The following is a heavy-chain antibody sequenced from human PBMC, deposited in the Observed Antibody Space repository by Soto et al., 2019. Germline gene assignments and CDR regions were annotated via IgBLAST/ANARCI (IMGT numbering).Heavy chain of an antibody. CDR1: GFTFSSYS. J-gene: IGHJ6*02. D-gene: IGHD6-6*01. V-gene: IGHV3-48*02. CDR2: ISSSSSTI. Sequence: GGSLRLSCAASGFTFSSYSMNWVRQAPGKGLEWVSYISSSSSTIYYADSVKGRFTISRDNAKNSLYLQMNSLRDEDTAVYYCARKYSSSSKNYYYYYYGMDVWGQGTTVTVSS. CDR3: ARKYSSSSKNYYYYYYGMDV.